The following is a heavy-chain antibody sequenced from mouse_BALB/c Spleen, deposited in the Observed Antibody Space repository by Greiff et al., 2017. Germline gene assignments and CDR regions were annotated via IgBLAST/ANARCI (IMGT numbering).Heavy chain of an antibody. CDR3: ARASGFAY. CDR2: ISDGGSYT. CDR1: GFTFSDYY. V-gene: IGHV5-4*02. J-gene: IGHJ3*01. D-gene: IGHD3-1*01. Sequence: EVKLMESGGGLVKPGGSLKLSCAASGFTFSDYYMYWVRQTPEKRLEWVATISDGGSYTYYPDSVKGRFTISRDNAKNNLYLQMSSLKSEDTAMCYCARASGFAYWGQGTLVTVSA.